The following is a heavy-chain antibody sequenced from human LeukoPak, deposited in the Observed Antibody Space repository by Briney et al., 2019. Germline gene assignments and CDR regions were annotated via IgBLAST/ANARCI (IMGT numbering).Heavy chain of an antibody. CDR3: ARAWNFDY. D-gene: IGHD1-1*01. J-gene: IGHJ4*02. CDR1: GYSFNNYW. CDR2: IYPGDSDA. V-gene: IGHV5-51*01. Sequence: GESLKISCKGSGYSFNNYWIGWVRQMPGKGLEWMGIIYPGDSDARYSPSFRGQVTISADKSISTAYLQWSSLKASDSAMYYCARAWNFDYWGQGTLVTVSS.